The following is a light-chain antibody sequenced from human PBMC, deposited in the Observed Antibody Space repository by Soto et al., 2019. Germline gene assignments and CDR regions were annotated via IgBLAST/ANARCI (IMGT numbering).Light chain of an antibody. CDR1: QSVLYSSNNKNY. CDR3: QQYYTSPTWT. V-gene: IGKV4-1*01. CDR2: WAS. J-gene: IGKJ1*01. Sequence: DIVMTQSPVSLAVFLGERATINCKSSQSVLYSSNNKNYVAWYQQKPGQPPKLLIYWASTRESGVPDRFSGSGSGTDFTLTISSVQAEDVAVYHCQQYYTSPTWTFGQGTKVEAK.